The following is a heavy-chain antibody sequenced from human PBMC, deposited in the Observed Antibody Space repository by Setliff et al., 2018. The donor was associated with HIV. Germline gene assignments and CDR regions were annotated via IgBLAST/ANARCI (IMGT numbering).Heavy chain of an antibody. CDR2: IKQEGSEN. Sequence: GGSLRLSCAASGFTFSSRWRTWVRQAPGKGLGWVANIKQEGSENYFVDSVKGRFTISRDNTRSSLFLHMDSLTAEDTAVYYCAREALSRDGYSYFDYWGQGTLVTVSS. V-gene: IGHV3-7*01. CDR1: GFTFSSRW. D-gene: IGHD5-12*01. CDR3: AREALSRDGYSYFDY. J-gene: IGHJ4*02.